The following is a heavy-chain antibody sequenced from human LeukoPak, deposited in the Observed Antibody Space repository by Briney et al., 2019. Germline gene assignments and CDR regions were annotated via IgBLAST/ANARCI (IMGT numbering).Heavy chain of an antibody. J-gene: IGHJ4*02. CDR2: IYHSGST. D-gene: IGHD3-10*01. V-gene: IGHV4-30-2*01. Sequence: PSETLSLTCTVSGGSISSGGYYWSWIRQPPGKGLEWIGYIYHSGSTYYNPSLKSRVTISVDRSKNQFSLKLSSVTAADTAVYYCASLGVRGALDYWGQGTLVTVSS. CDR3: ASLGVRGALDY. CDR1: GGSISSGGYY.